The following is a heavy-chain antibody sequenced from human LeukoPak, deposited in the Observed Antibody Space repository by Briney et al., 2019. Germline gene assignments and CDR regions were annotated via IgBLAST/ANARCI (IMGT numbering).Heavy chain of an antibody. J-gene: IGHJ4*02. CDR1: GYSFTSYW. D-gene: IGHD3-22*01. V-gene: IGHV5-51*01. CDR3: ARVYYYDSSGYYYVELFDY. CDR2: IYPGDSDT. Sequence: PGESLKISCKGSGYSFTSYWIGWVRQMPGKGLEWMGIIYPGDSDTRYSPSFQGQVTISADKSLSTAYLQWSSLKASDTAMYYCARVYYYDSSGYYYVELFDYWGQGTLVTVSS.